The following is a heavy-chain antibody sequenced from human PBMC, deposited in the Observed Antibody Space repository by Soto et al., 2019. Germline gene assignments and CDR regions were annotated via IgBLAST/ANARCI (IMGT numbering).Heavy chain of an antibody. CDR2: IYPGDSDT. J-gene: IGHJ6*02. Sequence: PGESLKISCKGSGYSFTSYWIGWVRQMPGKGLEWMGIIYPGDSDTRYSPSFQGQVTISADKSISTAYLQWSSLKASDTAMCYCARAFFLVSSARMASMDVWGQGTTVTVSS. V-gene: IGHV5-51*01. CDR3: ARAFFLVSSARMASMDV. D-gene: IGHD3-22*01. CDR1: GYSFTSYW.